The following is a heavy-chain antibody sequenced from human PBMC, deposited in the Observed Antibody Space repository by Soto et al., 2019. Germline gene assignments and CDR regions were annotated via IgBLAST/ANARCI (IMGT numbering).Heavy chain of an antibody. CDR2: ISDSGVRT. J-gene: IGHJ4*02. Sequence: WGSLRLSCAASGLTFRNFAMTWVRQAPGKGLEWVSAISDSGVRTYYADSVKGRFTISRDDSNNKLHLQMNSLRGDDTAVYYCAKGIKSELPLDXWGQGTLVTVSX. CDR1: GLTFRNFA. D-gene: IGHD1-7*01. CDR3: AKGIKSELPLDX. V-gene: IGHV3-23*01.